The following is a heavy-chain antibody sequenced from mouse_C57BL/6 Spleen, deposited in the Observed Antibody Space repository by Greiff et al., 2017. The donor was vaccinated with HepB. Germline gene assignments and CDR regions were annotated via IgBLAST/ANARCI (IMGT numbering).Heavy chain of an antibody. D-gene: IGHD1-1*01. Sequence: QVQLQQSGAELVKPGASVKISCKASGYAFSSYWMNWVKQRPGKGLEWIGQIYPGDGDTNYNGKFKGKATLTADKSSSTAYMQRSSLTSEDSAVYFCARESTTVVATGYFDYWGQGTTLTVSS. CDR1: GYAFSSYW. CDR2: IYPGDGDT. J-gene: IGHJ2*01. CDR3: ARESTTVVATGYFDY. V-gene: IGHV1-80*01.